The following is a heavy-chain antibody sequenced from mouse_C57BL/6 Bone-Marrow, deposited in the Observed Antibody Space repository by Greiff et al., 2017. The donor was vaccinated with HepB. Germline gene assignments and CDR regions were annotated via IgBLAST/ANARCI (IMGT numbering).Heavy chain of an antibody. D-gene: IGHD2-4*01. CDR2: IYPRDGST. Sequence: VQRVESDAELVKPGASVKISCKVSGYTFTDHTIHWMKQRPEQGLEWIGYIYPRDGSTKYNEKFKGKATLTADKSSSTAYMQLNSLTSEDSAVYCCARYDYDDYFDYWGQGTTLTVSS. CDR3: ARYDYDDYFDY. CDR1: GYTFTDHT. J-gene: IGHJ2*01. V-gene: IGHV1-78*01.